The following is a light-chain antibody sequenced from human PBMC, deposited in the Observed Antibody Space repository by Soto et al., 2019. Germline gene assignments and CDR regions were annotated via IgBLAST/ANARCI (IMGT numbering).Light chain of an antibody. CDR1: SSNIGAGYD. CDR3: QSYDSSLSVV. CDR2: GNS. V-gene: IGLV1-40*01. J-gene: IGLJ2*01. Sequence: VLTQPPSVSGAPGQRVTISCTGSSSNIGAGYDVHWYQQLPGTAPKLLIYGNSNRPSGVPDRFPGSKSGTSASLAITGLQAEDEADYYCQSYDSSLSVVFGGGTQLTVL.